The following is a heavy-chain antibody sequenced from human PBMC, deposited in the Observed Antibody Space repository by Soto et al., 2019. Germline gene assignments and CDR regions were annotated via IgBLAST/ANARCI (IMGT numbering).Heavy chain of an antibody. Sequence: QLQLQESGSGLVKPSQTLSLTCAVSGGSISSGGYSWSWIRQPPGKGLEWIGYIYHSGSTYYNPSLKSRXPTSVDRSKNQVSLKLSSVTAADTAVYYCARGQVVAAQHWGQGTLVTVSS. J-gene: IGHJ4*02. CDR2: IYHSGST. D-gene: IGHD2-15*01. V-gene: IGHV4-30-2*01. CDR3: ARGQVVAAQH. CDR1: GGSISSGGYS.